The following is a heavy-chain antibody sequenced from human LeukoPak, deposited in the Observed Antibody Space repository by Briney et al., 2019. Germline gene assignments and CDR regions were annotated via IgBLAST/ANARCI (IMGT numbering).Heavy chain of an antibody. V-gene: IGHV3-15*01. CDR2: IKSKTDGETT. J-gene: IGHJ4*02. CDR1: GFTFRDAG. Sequence: PGGSLRLSCAASGFTFRDAGMSWVRQAPGKGLEWVGRIKSKTDGETTDYAAPVKGRFSISRDDSRNTLYLQMSSLKAEDTAVYFCAHRDTNMVRVDYWGRGTLVTVSS. D-gene: IGHD5-18*01. CDR3: AHRDTNMVRVDY.